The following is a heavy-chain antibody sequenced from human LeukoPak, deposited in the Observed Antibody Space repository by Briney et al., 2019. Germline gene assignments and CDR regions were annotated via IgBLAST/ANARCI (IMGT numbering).Heavy chain of an antibody. D-gene: IGHD3-3*01. CDR2: ISAYNGNT. Sequence: GASVKVSCKASGYTFTSYGISWVRQAPGQGLEWMGWISAYNGNTNYAQKLQGRVTMTTDTSTSTAYMELRSLRSDDTAVYYCARDFHFGDFWSGYSGDIWGQGTMVTVSS. CDR3: ARDFHFGDFWSGYSGDI. J-gene: IGHJ3*02. V-gene: IGHV1-18*01. CDR1: GYTFTSYG.